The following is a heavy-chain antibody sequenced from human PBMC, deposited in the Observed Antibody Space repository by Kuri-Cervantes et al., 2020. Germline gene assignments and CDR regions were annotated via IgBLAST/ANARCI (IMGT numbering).Heavy chain of an antibody. D-gene: IGHD4-17*01. CDR1: GFTFSTYW. Sequence: GGSLRLSCAASGFTFSTYWMGWVRHAPGKGLEWVANIKQDGNEKYYVDSVKGRFTISRDNAKNSLYLQMNSLRAEDTAVYYCASSVTTGGGGGYWGQGTLVTVSS. CDR3: ASSVTTGGGGGY. V-gene: IGHV3-7*01. J-gene: IGHJ4*02. CDR2: IKQDGNEK.